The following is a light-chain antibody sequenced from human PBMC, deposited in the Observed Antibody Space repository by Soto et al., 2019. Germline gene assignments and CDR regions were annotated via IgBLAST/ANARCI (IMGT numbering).Light chain of an antibody. CDR1: QSISTW. Sequence: DIQMTQSPSTLSASVGDRVTITCRASQSISTWLVWYQQKPGKAPKVLIYDASSLQSGVPSRFSGHRSGTDFTLTISNLQPDDSAIYYCQPYKTYTTFGQGTKLEIK. CDR2: DAS. J-gene: IGKJ2*01. CDR3: QPYKTYTT. V-gene: IGKV1-5*01.